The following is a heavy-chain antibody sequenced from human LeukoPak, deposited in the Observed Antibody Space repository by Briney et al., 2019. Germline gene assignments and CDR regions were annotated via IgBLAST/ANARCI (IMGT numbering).Heavy chain of an antibody. Sequence: GGSLRLSCAASGFTFSSYGMSWVRQAPGKGLEWVSAISGSGGSTYYADSVKGRFTISRDNSKNTLYLQMNSLRAEDTAVYYCAKPLEQWQASFDYWGQGTLVTVSS. J-gene: IGHJ4*02. CDR3: AKPLEQWQASFDY. V-gene: IGHV3-23*01. CDR2: ISGSGGST. D-gene: IGHD6-19*01. CDR1: GFTFSSYG.